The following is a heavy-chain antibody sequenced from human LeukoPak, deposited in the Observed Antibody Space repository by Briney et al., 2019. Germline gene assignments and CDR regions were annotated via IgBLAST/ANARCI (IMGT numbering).Heavy chain of an antibody. V-gene: IGHV3-53*01. CDR2: IYSGGTT. CDR3: ARDVRGYCSGGSCYSKDY. CDR1: GLTVSTHY. D-gene: IGHD2-15*01. J-gene: IGHJ4*02. Sequence: GGSLRLSCAASGLTVSTHYMSWVRQAPGKGLEWVSVIYSGGTTYYADSVKGRFTISRDNAKNSLYLQMNSLRAEDTAVYYCARDVRGYCSGGSCYSKDYWGQGTLVTVSS.